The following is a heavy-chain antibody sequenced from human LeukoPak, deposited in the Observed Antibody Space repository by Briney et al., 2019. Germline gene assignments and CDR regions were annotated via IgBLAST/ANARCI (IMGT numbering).Heavy chain of an antibody. D-gene: IGHD2-15*01. CDR1: GGSISSSSYY. J-gene: IGHJ3*02. CDR2: IYYSGST. Sequence: SETLSLTCTVSGGSISSSSYYWGWIRQPPGKGLEWIGSIYYSGSTYYNPSLKSRVTISVDTSKNQFSLKLSSVTAADTAVYYCARFRPGYCSGGSCYGNAFDIWGQGTMVTVSS. V-gene: IGHV4-39*01. CDR3: ARFRPGYCSGGSCYGNAFDI.